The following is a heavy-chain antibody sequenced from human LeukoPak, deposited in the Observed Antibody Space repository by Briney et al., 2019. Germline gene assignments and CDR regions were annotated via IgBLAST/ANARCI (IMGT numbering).Heavy chain of an antibody. V-gene: IGHV3-23*01. D-gene: IGHD2-2*01. CDR3: AKWSDIVVVPAARPLDY. J-gene: IGHJ4*02. CDR2: ISGSGGST. CDR1: GFTFSSYA. Sequence: GGSLRLSCAAPGFTFSSYAMSWVRQAPGKGLEWVSAISGSGGSTYYADSVKGRFTISRDSSKNTLYLQMNSLRAEDTAVYYCAKWSDIVVVPAARPLDYRGQGTLVTVSS.